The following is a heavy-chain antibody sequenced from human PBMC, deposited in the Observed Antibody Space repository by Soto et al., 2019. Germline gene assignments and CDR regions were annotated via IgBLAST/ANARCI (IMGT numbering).Heavy chain of an antibody. CDR2: INPSGGST. J-gene: IGHJ4*02. CDR3: ARGVVLRYFDWLLRFDY. V-gene: IGHV1-46*01. D-gene: IGHD3-9*01. Sequence: ASVKVSCKASGYTLTSYYMHWVRQAPGQGLEWMGIINPSGGSTSYAQKFQGRVTMTRDTSTSTVYMELSSLRSEDTAVYYCARGVVLRYFDWLLRFDYWGQGTLVTVSS. CDR1: GYTLTSYY.